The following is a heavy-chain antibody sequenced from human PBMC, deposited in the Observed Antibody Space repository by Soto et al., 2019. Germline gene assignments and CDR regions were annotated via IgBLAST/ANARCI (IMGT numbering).Heavy chain of an antibody. Sequence: QVQLVQSGTEVKKPGASVKVSCKASGYTVTDYYIHWVRQAHGQGLEWMGWIDPKNGGTIYAQKFQDRVTMTRDTSISTAYMDLSRLTSDDTALYYCARDDYGIYPYWGQGTLVTVSS. CDR3: ARDDYGIYPY. D-gene: IGHD1-26*01. J-gene: IGHJ4*02. CDR2: IDPKNGGT. CDR1: GYTVTDYY. V-gene: IGHV1-2*02.